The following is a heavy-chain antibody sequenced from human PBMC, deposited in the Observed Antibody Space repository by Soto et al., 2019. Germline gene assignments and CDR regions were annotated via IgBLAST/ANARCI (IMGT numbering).Heavy chain of an antibody. CDR2: ISSSGSTM. J-gene: IGHJ4*02. V-gene: IGHV3-11*01. Sequence: GGSLRLSCAVSGFTFSDYYMSWIRQAPGKGLEWVSYISSSGSTMYYADSVKGRFTISRDNAKDSLSLQMNSLRADDTAVYYCARARYYGSGTYYCDYCGQGTLVTVS. CDR3: ARARYYGSGTYYCDY. CDR1: GFTFSDYY. D-gene: IGHD3-10*01.